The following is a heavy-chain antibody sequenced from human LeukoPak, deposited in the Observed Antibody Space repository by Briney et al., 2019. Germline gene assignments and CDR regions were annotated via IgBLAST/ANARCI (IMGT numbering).Heavy chain of an antibody. CDR1: GYTFTSYD. Sequence: ASVKVSCKASGYTFTSYDINWVRQAPGQGLEWMGWMNPNSGNTGYEQKFQGRVTITRNTSLSTAYMELRSLRSEDTAVYYCARGLHPQVVAGRELGYWGQGTLVTVSS. V-gene: IGHV1-8*03. CDR3: ARGLHPQVVAGRELGY. J-gene: IGHJ4*02. D-gene: IGHD6-19*01. CDR2: MNPNSGNT.